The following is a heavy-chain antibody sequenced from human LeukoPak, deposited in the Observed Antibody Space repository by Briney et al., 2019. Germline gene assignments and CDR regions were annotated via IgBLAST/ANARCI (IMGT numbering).Heavy chain of an antibody. J-gene: IGHJ4*02. CDR1: GFTFSSYA. CDR3: AKDQQPLVRGVILPDY. D-gene: IGHD3-10*01. V-gene: IGHV3-23*01. CDR2: ISDSGGST. Sequence: GGSLRLSCAASGFTFSSYAMSWVRQAPGKGLEWVSAISDSGGSTYYADSVKGRFTISRDNTKNTMYLQMNSLRAEDTAVYYCAKDQQPLVRGVILPDYWGQGTLVTVSS.